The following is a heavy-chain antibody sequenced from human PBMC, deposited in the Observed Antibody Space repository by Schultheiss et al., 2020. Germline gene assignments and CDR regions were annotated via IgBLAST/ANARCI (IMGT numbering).Heavy chain of an antibody. CDR1: GGSFSGYY. J-gene: IGHJ2*01. CDR2: INHSGST. D-gene: IGHD5-24*01. V-gene: IGHV4-34*01. Sequence: SETLSLTCAVYGGSFSGYYWSWIRQPPGKGLEWIGEINHSGSTNYNPSLKSRVTISVDTSKNQFSLKLSSVTAADTAVYYCARTERWLQYWYFDLWGRGTLVTVSA. CDR3: ARTERWLQYWYFDL.